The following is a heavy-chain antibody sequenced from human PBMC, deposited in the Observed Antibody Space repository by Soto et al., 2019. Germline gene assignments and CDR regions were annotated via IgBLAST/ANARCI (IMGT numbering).Heavy chain of an antibody. CDR1: GGSVNSGGFS. CDR3: ARDWGYCSSSSCREPAFDV. D-gene: IGHD2-15*01. CDR2: VYQSGST. J-gene: IGHJ3*01. Sequence: QLQLQESASGLVRPSQTLSLTCAVSGGSVNSGGFSWNWIRQPPGKGLEWIGYVYQSGSTYYNPSLRSRVSISLDRSTNQFSLTLNAVTAADTAVYYCARDWGYCSSSSCREPAFDVWGQGTVVTVSS. V-gene: IGHV4-30-2*01.